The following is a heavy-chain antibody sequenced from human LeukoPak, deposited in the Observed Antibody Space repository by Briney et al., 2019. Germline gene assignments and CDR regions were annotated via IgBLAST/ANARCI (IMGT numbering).Heavy chain of an antibody. Sequence: GASVKVSCKASGYTFTSYYMHWVRQAPGQGLEWMGIINPSGGSTSYAQKFQGRVTMTRDTSTSTVYMELSSLRSEDTAVYYCTRDRNWNQRIRWFDPWGQGTLVTVSS. CDR2: INPSGGST. CDR3: TRDRNWNQRIRWFDP. V-gene: IGHV1-46*01. CDR1: GYTFTSYY. D-gene: IGHD1-1*01. J-gene: IGHJ5*02.